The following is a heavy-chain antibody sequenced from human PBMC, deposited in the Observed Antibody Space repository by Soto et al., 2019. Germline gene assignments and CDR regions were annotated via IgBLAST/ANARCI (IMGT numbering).Heavy chain of an antibody. V-gene: IGHV1-18*01. Sequence: QVHLVQSGGEVKKPGASVKISCQTSGYTFSNYGITWVRQAPGQGLEWVGWVNGDSGNTNYAQNMESRVTMTTDASTATADMELRNLRSDDTATYYCARGTGLNDGSDLWGQGTVVSVS. CDR1: GYTFSNYG. J-gene: IGHJ3*01. CDR3: ARGTGLNDGSDL. CDR2: VNGDSGNT.